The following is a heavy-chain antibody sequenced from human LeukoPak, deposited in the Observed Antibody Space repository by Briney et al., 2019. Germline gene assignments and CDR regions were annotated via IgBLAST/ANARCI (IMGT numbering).Heavy chain of an antibody. CDR2: ISGSGSGT. Sequence: PGGSLRLSCAASGFTLSNHAMIWVRQARGKGLEWVSGISGSGSGTYYADSVKGRFTISRDNSKNTLHLQMNSLRAEDTAVYYCATHGSAHYCMDVWGKGTTVTISS. V-gene: IGHV3-23*01. J-gene: IGHJ6*03. D-gene: IGHD2-2*03. CDR3: ATHGSAHYCMDV. CDR1: GFTLSNHA.